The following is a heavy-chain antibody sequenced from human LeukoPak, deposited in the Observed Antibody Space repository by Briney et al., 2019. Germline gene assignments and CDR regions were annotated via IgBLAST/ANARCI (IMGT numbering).Heavy chain of an antibody. CDR1: GFTFSSYW. CDR3: ARGRGYCSSTSCSPLWYFDY. CDR2: IKQDGSEK. J-gene: IGHJ4*02. V-gene: IGHV3-7*03. D-gene: IGHD2-2*01. Sequence: GGSLRLSCAASGFTFSSYWMSWVRQAPGKGLEWVANIKQDGSEKYYVDSVKGRFTISRGNAKNSLYLQMNSLRAEDTAVYYCARGRGYCSSTSCSPLWYFDYWGQGTLVTVSS.